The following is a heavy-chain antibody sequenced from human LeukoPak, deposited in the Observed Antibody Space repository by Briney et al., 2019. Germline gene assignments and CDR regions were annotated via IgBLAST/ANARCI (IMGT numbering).Heavy chain of an antibody. D-gene: IGHD3-22*01. V-gene: IGHV5-51*01. Sequence: GESLKISCKGSGYSFTCYWIGWVRQMLGKGLEWMGIIYPGDSDTRYSPSFQGQVTISADKSTSTAYMELSSLRSEDTAVYYCARGRGGYYYDIDYWGQGTLVTVSS. CDR3: ARGRGGYYYDIDY. CDR2: IYPGDSDT. CDR1: GYSFTCYW. J-gene: IGHJ4*02.